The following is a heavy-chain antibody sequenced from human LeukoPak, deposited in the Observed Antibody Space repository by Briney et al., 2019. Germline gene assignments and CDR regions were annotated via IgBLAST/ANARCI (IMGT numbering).Heavy chain of an antibody. CDR1: GYTFTSYY. CDR2: INPGGGST. CDR3: ARVRSRVRGAFDI. D-gene: IGHD3-10*01. V-gene: IGHV1-46*01. Sequence: EASVRVSCKASGYTFTSYYMHWVRQAPGQGLEWMGIINPGGGSTSYAQKFQGRVTMTRDTSTSTVYMELSSLRSEDTAVYYCARVRSRVRGAFDIWGQGTMVTVSS. J-gene: IGHJ3*02.